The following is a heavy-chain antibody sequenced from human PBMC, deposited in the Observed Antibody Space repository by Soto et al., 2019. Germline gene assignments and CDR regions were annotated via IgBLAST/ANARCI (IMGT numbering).Heavy chain of an antibody. CDR3: TGGGPGHPFDY. CDR1: GVSITSHY. Sequence: QVQLQESGPGLVKPSETLSLTCTVSGVSITSHYWTWIRQPPGKGLEWIGNIHYSGSTNYSPSLKSRVIISVDTSENQSPLKLSSVTTADTAVYYRTGGGPGHPFDYWGQGTLVTVSS. D-gene: IGHD7-27*01. V-gene: IGHV4-59*11. J-gene: IGHJ4*02. CDR2: IHYSGST.